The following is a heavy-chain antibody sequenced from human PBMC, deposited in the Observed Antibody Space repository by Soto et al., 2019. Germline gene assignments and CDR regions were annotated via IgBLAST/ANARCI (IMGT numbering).Heavy chain of an antibody. CDR3: AGDPDSHYNDSHASSYP. CDR2: IIPVIGII. CDR1: GGTFSTYT. J-gene: IGHJ5*02. D-gene: IGHD4-4*01. V-gene: IGHV1-69*04. Sequence: SVKVSCKASGGTFSTYTITWVRQAPGQGLEWMGRIIPVIGIINYAQKFQGRVTISADKFTGTAYMELTGLRSDDTAVYFCAGDPDSHYNDSHASSYPWGQGTLVTVSS.